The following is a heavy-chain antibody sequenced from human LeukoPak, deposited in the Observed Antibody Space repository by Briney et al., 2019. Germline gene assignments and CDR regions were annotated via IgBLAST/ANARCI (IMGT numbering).Heavy chain of an antibody. J-gene: IGHJ4*02. D-gene: IGHD3-3*01. Sequence: GGSLRLSCAASGFTFGRYSMNWVRQAPGKGLEWVSTISSISHYIYYADSVKGRFTISRDNSKNTLYLQMNSLRAEDTAVYYCAKDERGYYKSFDYWGQGTLVTVSS. CDR1: GFTFGRYS. CDR2: ISSISHYI. V-gene: IGHV3-21*04. CDR3: AKDERGYYKSFDY.